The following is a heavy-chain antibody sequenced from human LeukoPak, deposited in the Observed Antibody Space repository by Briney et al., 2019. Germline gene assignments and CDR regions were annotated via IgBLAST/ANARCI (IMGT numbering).Heavy chain of an antibody. Sequence: GGSLRLSCAVSGFTFSSYWMSWVHQAPGKGLEWVSVIYSGGSTYYADSVKGRFTISRDNSKNTLYLQMNSLRAEDTAIYYCACNRRDGYNYAFDIWGQGTMVTVSP. D-gene: IGHD5-24*01. CDR3: ACNRRDGYNYAFDI. V-gene: IGHV3-66*01. CDR2: IYSGGST. CDR1: GFTFSSYW. J-gene: IGHJ3*02.